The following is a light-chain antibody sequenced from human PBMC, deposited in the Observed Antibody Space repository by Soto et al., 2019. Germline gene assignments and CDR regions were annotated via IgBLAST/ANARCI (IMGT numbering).Light chain of an antibody. V-gene: IGKV1-39*01. CDR3: QQSYSTPPIT. CDR1: QSISSY. CDR2: AAS. Sequence: DIQMTQSPSSLSASVGDRVTITCRASQSISSYLNWYQQKPGKAPKLLIYAASSLQSGVPSRFSGSGSGTDFNLTISSLQHEDFATYYCQQSYSTPPITFGQGTRLEIK. J-gene: IGKJ5*01.